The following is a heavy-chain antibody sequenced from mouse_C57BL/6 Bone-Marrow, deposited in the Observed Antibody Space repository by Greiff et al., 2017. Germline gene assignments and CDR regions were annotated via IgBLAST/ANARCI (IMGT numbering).Heavy chain of an antibody. CDR3: TTDYGSSYPALVAY. D-gene: IGHD1-1*01. CDR1: GFNIKDDY. CDR2: IDPENGDT. Sequence: VQLQQSGAELVRPGASVKLSCTASGFNIKDDYMHWVKQRPEQGLEWIGWIDPENGDTEYASKFQGKATITADTSSNTAYLQLSSLTSEDTAVYYGTTDYGSSYPALVAYWGQGTLVTVSA. J-gene: IGHJ3*01. V-gene: IGHV14-4*01.